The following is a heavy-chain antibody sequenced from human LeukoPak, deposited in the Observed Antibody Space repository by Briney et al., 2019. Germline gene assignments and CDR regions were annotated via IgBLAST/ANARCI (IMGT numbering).Heavy chain of an antibody. CDR2: IYWDDDK. J-gene: IGHJ3*02. Sequence: ESGPTLVNPPQTLTLTCTFSGFSLSPSGVDVGWIRQPPGKALEWLALIYWDDDKRYSPSLKSRLTITKDTSKNQVVVTMTNMDPVDTATYYCAHSLSGVGAFDIWGQGTMVTVPS. V-gene: IGHV2-5*02. D-gene: IGHD2-8*01. CDR3: AHSLSGVGAFDI. CDR1: GFSLSPSGVD.